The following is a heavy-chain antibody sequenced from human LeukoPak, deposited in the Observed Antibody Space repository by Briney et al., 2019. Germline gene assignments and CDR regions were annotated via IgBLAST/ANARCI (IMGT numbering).Heavy chain of an antibody. Sequence: SETLSLTCTVSGGSISSYYWSWIRQPPGKGLEWIGYIYYSGSTNYNPSLNSRVTMSVDTSKNQFSLKLSSVTAADTAVYYCARGSRSLGVTTVTRGFDSWGQGTLVTVSS. CDR3: ARGSRSLGVTTVTRGFDS. V-gene: IGHV4-59*01. J-gene: IGHJ4*02. CDR1: GGSISSYY. D-gene: IGHD4-17*01. CDR2: IYYSGST.